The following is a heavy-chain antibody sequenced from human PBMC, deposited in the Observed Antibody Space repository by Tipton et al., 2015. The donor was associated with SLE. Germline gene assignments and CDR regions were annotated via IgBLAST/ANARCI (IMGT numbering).Heavy chain of an antibody. CDR2: IYPGDSDT. CDR1: GYSFTSYW. V-gene: IGHV5-51*03. D-gene: IGHD2-15*01. CDR3: ARRILGADVEVVWDAFDI. Sequence: VQLVQSGAEVKKPEESLKISCKGSGYSFTSYWIGWVRQMPGKGLEWMGIIYPGDSDTRYSPSFQGQVTISADKSISTAYLQWSSLKASDTAMYYCARRILGADVEVVWDAFDIWGQGTMVTVSS. J-gene: IGHJ3*02.